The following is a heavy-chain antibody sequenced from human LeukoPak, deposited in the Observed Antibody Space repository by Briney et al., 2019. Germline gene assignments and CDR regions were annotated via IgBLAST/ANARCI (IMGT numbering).Heavy chain of an antibody. CDR1: GGSISSYY. CDR3: ARRGPSGLRKTQYFQH. CDR2: IYYSGST. D-gene: IGHD5-12*01. J-gene: IGHJ1*01. Sequence: SETLSLTCTVSGGSISSYYWSWIRQPPGKGLEWIGYIYYSGSTNYNPSLKSRVTISVDTSKNQFSLKLSSVTAADTAVYYCARRGPSGLRKTQYFQHWGQGTLVTVSS. V-gene: IGHV4-59*12.